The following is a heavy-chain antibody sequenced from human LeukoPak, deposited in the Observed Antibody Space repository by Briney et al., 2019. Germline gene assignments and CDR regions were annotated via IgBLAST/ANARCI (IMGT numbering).Heavy chain of an antibody. CDR1: GFTFSSYA. Sequence: GGSLRLSCAASGFTFSSYAMSWVRQAPGKGLEWVSAVGGRGGSTFYADSVKGRFTISRDNSKNTLYLQMNSLRAEDTAVFYCAKVEDSLFYDSWGQGTLVTVSS. D-gene: IGHD3-16*02. CDR3: AKVEDSLFYDS. V-gene: IGHV3-23*01. J-gene: IGHJ5*01. CDR2: VGGRGGST.